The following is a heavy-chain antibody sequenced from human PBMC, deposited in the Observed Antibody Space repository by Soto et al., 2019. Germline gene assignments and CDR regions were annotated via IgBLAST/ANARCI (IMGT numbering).Heavy chain of an antibody. V-gene: IGHV5-10-1*01. J-gene: IGHJ4*02. CDR2: IDPSDSYT. CDR3: ARRDIVTGYAS. D-gene: IGHD3-9*01. CDR1: GDSFTSYW. Sequence: GASMKISCEGPGDSFTSYWISWVRQMPGKGLEWMGRIDPSDSYTNYSPSFQGHVTISADKSISTAYLQWSSLKASDTAMYYCARRDIVTGYASWGQGTLVTVSS.